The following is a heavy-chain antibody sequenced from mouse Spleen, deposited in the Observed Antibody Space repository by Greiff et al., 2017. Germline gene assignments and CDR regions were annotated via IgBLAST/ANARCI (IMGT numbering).Heavy chain of an antibody. V-gene: IGHV5-6-4*01. Sequence: DVMLVESGGGLVKPGGSLKLSCAASGFTFSSYTMSWVRQTPEKRLEWVATISSGGSYTYYPDSVKGRFTISRDNAKNTLYLQMSSLKSEDTAMYYCTRGDAYFDYWGQGTTLTVSS. J-gene: IGHJ2*01. D-gene: IGHD6-5*01. CDR2: ISSGGSYT. CDR1: GFTFSSYT. CDR3: TRGDAYFDY.